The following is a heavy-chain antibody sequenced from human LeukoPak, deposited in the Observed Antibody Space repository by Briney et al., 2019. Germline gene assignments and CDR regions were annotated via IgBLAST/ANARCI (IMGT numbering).Heavy chain of an antibody. D-gene: IGHD5-12*01. CDR3: ARVPRTVATIFDY. Sequence: SETLTLTCAASGGPISSYDWNWIRQPPGKGLEWVGYMYYSGSTNYNPSLESLVTISLHTSKNQLSLKLSSVTAADTAMYYCARVPRTVATIFDYWGQGTLVTVSS. CDR2: MYYSGST. CDR1: GGPISSYD. J-gene: IGHJ4*02. V-gene: IGHV4-59*01.